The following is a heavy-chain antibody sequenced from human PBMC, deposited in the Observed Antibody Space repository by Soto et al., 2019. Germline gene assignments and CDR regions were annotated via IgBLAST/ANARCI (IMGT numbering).Heavy chain of an antibody. D-gene: IGHD5-18*01. Sequence: ASVKVSCKASGYTFTNYYIHWVRQAPGQGLEWMGIIHPSGGSTSYAQKFQGRLTMTRDTSTSTVYMELSSLRSEDTAVYYCARDSEEGIQLWLYFDYWGQGTLVTVSS. CDR1: GYTFTNYY. CDR2: IHPSGGST. J-gene: IGHJ4*02. CDR3: ARDSEEGIQLWLYFDY. V-gene: IGHV1-46*01.